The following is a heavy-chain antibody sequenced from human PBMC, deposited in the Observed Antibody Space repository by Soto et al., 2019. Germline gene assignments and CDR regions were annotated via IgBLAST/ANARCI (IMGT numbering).Heavy chain of an antibody. CDR2: IYYSGST. D-gene: IGHD6-13*01. V-gene: IGHV4-39*01. CDR1: GGSISSSSYY. J-gene: IGHJ4*02. Sequence: SETLSLTCTVSGGSISSSSYYWGWIRQPPGKGLEWIGSIYYSGSTYYNPSLKSRVTISVDTSKNQFSLKLSSVTAADTAVYYCARHDRPEQLSLYSTRKKDDDYWGQGTLVTVSS. CDR3: ARHDRPEQLSLYSTRKKDDDY.